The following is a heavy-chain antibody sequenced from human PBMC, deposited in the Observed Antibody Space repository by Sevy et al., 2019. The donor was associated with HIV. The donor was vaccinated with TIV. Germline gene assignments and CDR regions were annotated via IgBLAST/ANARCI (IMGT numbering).Heavy chain of an antibody. D-gene: IGHD3-22*01. V-gene: IGHV3-23*01. J-gene: IGHJ3*02. CDR3: AKDYYDSGGYYPMDAFDI. CDR1: GFTFRTYA. CDR2: ISGSGGST. Sequence: GGSLRLSCAASGFTFRTYAMNWVRQAPGKGLEWVSGISGSGGSTSYADSVKGRFTISRDNSKNTLYLQMNSLRAEDTAVYYCAKDYYDSGGYYPMDAFDIWGQGTMVTVSS.